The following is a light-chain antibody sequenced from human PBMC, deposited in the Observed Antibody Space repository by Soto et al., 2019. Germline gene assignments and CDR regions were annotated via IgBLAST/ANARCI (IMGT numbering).Light chain of an antibody. Sequence: QSALTQPASVSGSLGQSISISCTGTSSDIGGYNYVSWYQQHPGKAPKLLIYEVTDRPSGVSNRFSGSKSGNTASLTISGLQAEDEADYHCSSYTSSTSLYVIFGGGTKLTVL. CDR1: SSDIGGYNY. V-gene: IGLV2-14*01. J-gene: IGLJ2*01. CDR2: EVT. CDR3: SSYTSSTSLYVI.